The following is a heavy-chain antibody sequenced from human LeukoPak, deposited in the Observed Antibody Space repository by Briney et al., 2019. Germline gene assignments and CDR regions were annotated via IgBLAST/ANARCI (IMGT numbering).Heavy chain of an antibody. J-gene: IGHJ4*02. CDR1: GGSISSYY. CDR2: IYYSGST. V-gene: IGHV4-59*01. Sequence: PSETLSLTCTVSGGSISSYYWSWIRQPPGKGLEWIGYIYYSGSTNYNPSLKSRVTISVDTSKNQFSLKLSSETAADTAVYYCARGGGDYEGPCHDYWGQGTLVTVSS. D-gene: IGHD4-17*01. CDR3: ARGGGDYEGPCHDY.